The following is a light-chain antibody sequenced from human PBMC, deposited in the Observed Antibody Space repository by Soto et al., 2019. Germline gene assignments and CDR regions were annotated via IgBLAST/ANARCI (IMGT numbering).Light chain of an antibody. CDR2: EVS. J-gene: IGLJ1*01. Sequence: QSALTQPASVSGSPGQSITISCTGTSSDVGGYDYVSWYQLHPGKAPKLMVFEVSNRPSGVSYRFSGSKSGNTASLTISGLQAEDEADYYCISYTGSSTSYVFGTGTKVTVL. CDR3: ISYTGSSTSYV. CDR1: SSDVGGYDY. V-gene: IGLV2-14*01.